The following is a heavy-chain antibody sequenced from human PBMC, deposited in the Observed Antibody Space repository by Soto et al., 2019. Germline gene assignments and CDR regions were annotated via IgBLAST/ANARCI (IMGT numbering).Heavy chain of an antibody. Sequence: SETLSLTCTVSGGSSGAYFWNWVRQPPGKGLEWIGNIYYTGATSYNPSLESRVTISLDTSKNQFSLRLSSVTAADMAVYYCARPSVPATRGPLDYWGQGALVTVSS. V-gene: IGHV4-59*01. D-gene: IGHD6-19*01. J-gene: IGHJ4*02. CDR1: GGSSGAYF. CDR2: IYYTGAT. CDR3: ARPSVPATRGPLDY.